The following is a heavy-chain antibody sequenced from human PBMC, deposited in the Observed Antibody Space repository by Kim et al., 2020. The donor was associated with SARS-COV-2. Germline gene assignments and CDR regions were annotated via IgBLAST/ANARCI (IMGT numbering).Heavy chain of an antibody. CDR2: IYPGDSDT. V-gene: IGHV5-51*01. Sequence: GESLKISCKGSGYSFTSYWIGWVRQMPGKGLEWMGIIYPGDSDTRYSPSFQGQVTISADKSISTAYLQWSSLKASDTAMYYCARPSYLAAAGFLDGMDVWGQGTTVTVSS. D-gene: IGHD6-13*01. J-gene: IGHJ6*02. CDR3: ARPSYLAAAGFLDGMDV. CDR1: GYSFTSYW.